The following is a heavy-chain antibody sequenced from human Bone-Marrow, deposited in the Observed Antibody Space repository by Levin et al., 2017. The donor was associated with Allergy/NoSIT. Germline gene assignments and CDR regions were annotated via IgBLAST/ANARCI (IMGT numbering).Heavy chain of an antibody. V-gene: IGHV6-1*01. CDR3: ARELYFDNTPFYPAFDF. CDR2: TYYRSKWYN. D-gene: IGHD2/OR15-2a*01. Sequence: KASETLSLTCAISGDSVSSNSAAWNWIRQSPSRGLECLGRTYYRSKWYNDYAVSVKSRITINPDTSKNQFSLHLSSVTPEDTAMYYCARELYFDNTPFYPAFDFWGQGTLITVSS. CDR1: GDSVSSNSAA. J-gene: IGHJ4*02.